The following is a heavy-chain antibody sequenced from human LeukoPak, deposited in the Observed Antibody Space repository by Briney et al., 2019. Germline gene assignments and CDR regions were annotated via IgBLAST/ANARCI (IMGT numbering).Heavy chain of an antibody. D-gene: IGHD3-22*01. CDR1: GGSFSGYY. CDR2: INHSGST. J-gene: IGHJ4*02. CDR3: ARDYYDSSGYFDY. V-gene: IGHV4-34*01. Sequence: PSETLSFTCAAYGGSFSGYYWSWIRQPPGKGLEWIGEINHSGSTNYNPSLKSRVTISVDTSKNQFSLKLSSVTAADTAVYYCARDYYDSSGYFDYWGQGTLVTVSS.